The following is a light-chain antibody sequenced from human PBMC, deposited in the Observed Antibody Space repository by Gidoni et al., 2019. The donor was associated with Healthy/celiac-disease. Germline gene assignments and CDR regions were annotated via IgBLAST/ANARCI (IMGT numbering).Light chain of an antibody. J-gene: IGLJ1*01. CDR2: EVS. V-gene: IGLV2-14*01. CDR1: SSDVGGYNY. Sequence: QSALTQPASVSGSPGQSITISCTGTSSDVGGYNYVSGYQQHPGKAPKLMIYEVSNRPSGVSNRFSGSKSGNTASLTISGLQAEDEADYYCSSYTSSSLGVFGTGTKVTVL. CDR3: SSYTSSSLGV.